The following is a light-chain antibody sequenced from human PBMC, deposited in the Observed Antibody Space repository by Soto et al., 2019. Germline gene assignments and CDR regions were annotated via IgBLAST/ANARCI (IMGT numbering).Light chain of an antibody. CDR3: SSYTSSATLV. Sequence: QSVLTQPASVSGSPVQSITISCTGTSSDVGGYKYVSWYQQHPGKAPKLIIHEVSSRPSGVSSRFSGSKSGNTASLTISGLQAEDEADYYCSSYTSSATLVFGVGTQLTVL. CDR2: EVS. J-gene: IGLJ2*01. V-gene: IGLV2-14*01. CDR1: SSDVGGYKY.